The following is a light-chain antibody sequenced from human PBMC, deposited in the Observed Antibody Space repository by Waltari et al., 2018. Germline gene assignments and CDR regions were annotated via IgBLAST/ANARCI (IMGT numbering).Light chain of an antibody. CDR3: QSYDNTNFVA. CDR1: SGSIGNYY. J-gene: IGLJ2*01. CDR2: NDD. Sequence: NFVLAQPHSMSESPGKTITISCTRSSGSIGNYYVQWYQKRPGSAPTTLIYNDDQRPSWVPDRFPGSTDVPSNSASLTISGLRTEDEADDYCQSYDNTNFVAFGGGTKVTVL. V-gene: IGLV6-57*04.